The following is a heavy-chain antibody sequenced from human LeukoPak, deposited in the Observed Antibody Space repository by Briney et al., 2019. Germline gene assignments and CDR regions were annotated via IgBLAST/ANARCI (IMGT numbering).Heavy chain of an antibody. CDR1: GSSINSYY. D-gene: IGHD2-15*01. V-gene: IGHV4-59*08. CDR3: ARREGVVTHFDY. Sequence: PSETLSLTCSVSGSSINSYYWSWIRQPLGKGLEWIGYIYSNGHTNYNPSLKSRVTISVEMSKNQFSLKLTSVTAADTAVYYCARREGVVTHFDYWGQGTLVTVSS. CDR2: IYSNGHT. J-gene: IGHJ4*02.